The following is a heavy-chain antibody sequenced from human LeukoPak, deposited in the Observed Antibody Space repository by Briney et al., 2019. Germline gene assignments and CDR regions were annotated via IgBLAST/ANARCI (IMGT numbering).Heavy chain of an antibody. Sequence: SETLSLTXTVSGGSISSSSYYWGWIRQPPGKGLEWIGSIYCSGSTYYNPSLKSRVTISVDTSKNQFSLKLSSVTAADTAVYYCARREQPASYYYYYMDVWGKGTTVTVSS. CDR2: IYCSGST. CDR1: GGSISSSSYY. V-gene: IGHV4-39*01. D-gene: IGHD1-26*01. J-gene: IGHJ6*03. CDR3: ARREQPASYYYYYMDV.